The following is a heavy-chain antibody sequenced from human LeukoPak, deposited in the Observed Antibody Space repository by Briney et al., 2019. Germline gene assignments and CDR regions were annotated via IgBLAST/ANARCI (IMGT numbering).Heavy chain of an antibody. V-gene: IGHV4-30-4*01. CDR2: IYNSGST. CDR1: VGSISSGDYY. CDR3: ARGRGYGSGSYVVGY. D-gene: IGHD3-10*01. Sequence: SQTLSLTCTVSVGSISSGDYYWSWIRQPPGKGLEWIGYIYNSGSTYYNPSLNTRVSISADTSKNQFSMKLSSVTAADTAVYYCARGRGYGSGSYVVGYWGQGTLVTVSS. J-gene: IGHJ4*02.